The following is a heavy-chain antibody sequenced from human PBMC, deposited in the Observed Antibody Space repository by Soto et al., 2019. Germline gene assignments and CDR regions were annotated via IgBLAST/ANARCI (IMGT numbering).Heavy chain of an antibody. CDR2: LTGSSSNI. V-gene: IGHV3-23*01. Sequence: EVQLLESGGGLVQPGGSLRLSCAGSGFSFRNYAMSWVRQALGKGLEWISTLTGSSSNIYYADSVKGRFAISRDNSRNTLYLQMNSLTAEDTAVYYCENGRATYGLLTPDYWGQGTLVTVSS. D-gene: IGHD3-10*01. CDR1: GFSFRNYA. J-gene: IGHJ4*02. CDR3: ENGRATYGLLTPDY.